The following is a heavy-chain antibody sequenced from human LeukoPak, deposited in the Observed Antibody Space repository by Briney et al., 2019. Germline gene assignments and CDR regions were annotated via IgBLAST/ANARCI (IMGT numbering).Heavy chain of an antibody. CDR2: ISYDGSNK. CDR1: GFTFSSYA. D-gene: IGHD6-19*01. Sequence: GRSLRLSCAASGFTFSSYAMHWVRQAPGKGLEWVAVISYDGSNKYYADSVKGRFTISRDNSKNTLYLQMNSLRAEDTAVYYCAKVSGSGWYGAFDIWGQGTMVTVSS. J-gene: IGHJ3*02. CDR3: AKVSGSGWYGAFDI. V-gene: IGHV3-30*14.